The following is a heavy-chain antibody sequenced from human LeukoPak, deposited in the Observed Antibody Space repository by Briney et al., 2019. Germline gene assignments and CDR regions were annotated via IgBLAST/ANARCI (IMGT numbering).Heavy chain of an antibody. D-gene: IGHD3-10*02. CDR3: AELGITMIGGV. V-gene: IGHV3-48*03. CDR1: GFILSSYE. Sequence: GGSLRLSCAASGFILSSYEMNWVRQAPGKGLEWVSYISSSGSTIFYADSVKGRFTISRDNAKNSLYLQMNSLRAEDTAVYYCAELGITMIGGVWGKGTTVTISS. J-gene: IGHJ6*04. CDR2: ISSSGSTI.